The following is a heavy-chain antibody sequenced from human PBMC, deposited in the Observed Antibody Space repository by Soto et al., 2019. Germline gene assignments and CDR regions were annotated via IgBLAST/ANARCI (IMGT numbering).Heavy chain of an antibody. Sequence: GGSLRLSCAASGLTFSSYWMHWVRQAPGKGLVWVSRIKVDGSGTYYADSVQGRFTISRDNAKNTLYLQMNSLRVEDTAVYFCAGGDGDRLEEKGYLGRHWGQGTLVTVS. CDR2: IKVDGSGT. CDR1: GLTFSSYW. CDR3: AGGDGDRLEEKGYLGRH. D-gene: IGHD3-16*01. V-gene: IGHV3-74*01. J-gene: IGHJ4*02.